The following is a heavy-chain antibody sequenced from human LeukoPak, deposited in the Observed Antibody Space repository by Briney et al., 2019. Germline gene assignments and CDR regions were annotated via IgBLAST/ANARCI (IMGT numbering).Heavy chain of an antibody. Sequence: SETLSLTCTVSGGSISGGSYYWTWIRQPAGKGLEWIGRIYTSGSTNYNPSLKSRVTISVDTSKNQFSLKLSSVTAADTAVYYCARIRVVGAGDYWGQGTLVTVSS. V-gene: IGHV4-61*02. CDR2: IYTSGST. CDR1: GGSISGGSYY. D-gene: IGHD1-26*01. CDR3: ARIRVVGAGDY. J-gene: IGHJ4*02.